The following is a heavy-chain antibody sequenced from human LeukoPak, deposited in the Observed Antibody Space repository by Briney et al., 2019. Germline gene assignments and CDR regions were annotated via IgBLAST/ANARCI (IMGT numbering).Heavy chain of an antibody. CDR3: ATSDSTTGNRFDP. D-gene: IGHD1-14*01. CDR1: GNTFSRYY. J-gene: IGHJ5*02. Sequence: ASVKVSCKASGNTFSRYYFHWVRQAPGQGLDWMGIITPTTGGANYAQKFQGRVAMTRDTSTSTVYMELSSLTSGDTAVYYCATSDSTTGNRFDPWGQGTRVSVSS. CDR2: ITPTTGGA. V-gene: IGHV1-46*01.